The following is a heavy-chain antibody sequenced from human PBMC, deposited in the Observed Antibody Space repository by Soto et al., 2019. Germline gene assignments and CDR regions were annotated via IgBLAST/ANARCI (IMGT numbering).Heavy chain of an antibody. J-gene: IGHJ4*02. CDR1: GGSISSGDYY. CDR3: ARGDNYYYDSSGYQYPFAY. D-gene: IGHD3-22*01. CDR2: LYYSGGT. Sequence: QVQLQESGPGLVKPSQTLSLTCTVSGGSISSGDYYWSWIRQPPGKGLEWIGDLYYSGGTYYKPSLKSLVTISIDTSKNQFSLKLSSVTAAYTAVYYCARGDNYYYDSSGYQYPFAYWGQGTLVTVSS. V-gene: IGHV4-30-4*01.